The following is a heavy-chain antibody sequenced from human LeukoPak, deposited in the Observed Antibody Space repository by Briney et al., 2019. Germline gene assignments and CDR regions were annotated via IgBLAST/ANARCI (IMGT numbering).Heavy chain of an antibody. Sequence: KAGESLEISCKGSEYSFTSYWIGWVRQMPGKGLEWMGIIYPGDSDTRYSPFFQGQVTISADKSVSIAYLQWSSLKASDTAMYYCARYGGDMSTWFFDYWGQGTLVTVSS. CDR1: EYSFTSYW. V-gene: IGHV5-51*01. CDR3: ARYGGDMSTWFFDY. J-gene: IGHJ4*02. D-gene: IGHD3-16*01. CDR2: IYPGDSDT.